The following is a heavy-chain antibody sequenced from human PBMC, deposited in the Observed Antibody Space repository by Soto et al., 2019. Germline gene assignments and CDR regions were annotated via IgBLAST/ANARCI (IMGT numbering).Heavy chain of an antibody. J-gene: IGHJ6*02. CDR3: ARDRRSSSSNRYYGMDV. V-gene: IGHV4-59*01. CDR2: IYYSGST. CDR1: GGSISSYY. Sequence: PSETLSLTCTVSGGSISSYYWIWIRQPPGKGLEWIGYIYYSGSTNYNPSLKSRVTISVDTSKNQFSLKLSSVTAADTAVYYCARDRRSSSSNRYYGMDVWGQGTTVTVSS. D-gene: IGHD6-6*01.